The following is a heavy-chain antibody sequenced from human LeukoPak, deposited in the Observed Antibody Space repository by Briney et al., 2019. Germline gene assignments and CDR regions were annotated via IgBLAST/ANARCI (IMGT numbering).Heavy chain of an antibody. CDR3: AKGLIKFDYYGNYYFDY. Sequence: GGSLRLSCAASGLTFSSYAMSWVRQAPGKGLEWVSAISGSGGSIYYADSVKGRFTISRDNSKNTLYLQMNSLRAEDTAVYDCAKGLIKFDYYGNYYFDYSGQGTLVTVSS. J-gene: IGHJ4*02. CDR2: ISGSGGSI. V-gene: IGHV3-23*01. CDR1: GLTFSSYA. D-gene: IGHD3-10*01.